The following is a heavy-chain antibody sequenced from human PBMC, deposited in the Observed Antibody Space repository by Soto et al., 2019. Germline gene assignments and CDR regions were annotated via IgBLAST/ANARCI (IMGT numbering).Heavy chain of an antibody. CDR1: GLSFRDHV. CDR2: ISYEEINNK. D-gene: IGHD2-2*01. CDR3: AKGYCSGPSCYRGYGMDV. J-gene: IGHJ6*02. V-gene: IGHV3-30*18. Sequence: GGSLRLSCVASGLSFRDHVMHWVRQAPGKGLGWVAVISYEEINNKNYADSVKGRFTISRDNSENTLYLQMDSLRAEDTAVYYCAKGYCSGPSCYRGYGMDVWGQGTTVTVSS.